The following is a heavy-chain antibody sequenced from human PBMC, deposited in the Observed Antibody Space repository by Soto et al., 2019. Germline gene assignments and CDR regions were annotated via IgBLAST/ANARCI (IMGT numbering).Heavy chain of an antibody. CDR1: GGSFSGYY. Sequence: PSETLSLTCAAYGGSFSGYYCILIRQPPGKGLEWIGEINHSGSTNYNPSLKSRVTISVDTSKNQFSLKLSSVTAADTAVYYCARDCGSWCYYYYGMDVWGQGTTVTVSS. J-gene: IGHJ6*02. CDR2: INHSGST. D-gene: IGHD6-13*01. CDR3: ARDCGSWCYYYYGMDV. V-gene: IGHV4-34*01.